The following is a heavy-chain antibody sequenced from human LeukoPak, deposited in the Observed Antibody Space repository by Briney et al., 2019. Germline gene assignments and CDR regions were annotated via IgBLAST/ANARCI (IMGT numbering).Heavy chain of an antibody. D-gene: IGHD3-22*01. J-gene: IGHJ4*02. V-gene: IGHV3-30*03. CDR3: ARPKYDSSGYSGPDY. Sequence: GGSLRLSCAASGFIFSGYGMHWVRQAPGKGLEWVAVISYDGSNKYYADSVKGRFTISRDNSKNTLYLQMNSLRAEDTAVYYCARPKYDSSGYSGPDYWGQGTLVTVSS. CDR2: ISYDGSNK. CDR1: GFIFSGYG.